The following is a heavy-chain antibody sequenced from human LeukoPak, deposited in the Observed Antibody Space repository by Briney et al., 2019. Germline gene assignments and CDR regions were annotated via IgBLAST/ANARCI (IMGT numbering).Heavy chain of an antibody. J-gene: IGHJ3*02. V-gene: IGHV4-61*02. CDR1: GGSISSGSYY. D-gene: IGHD3-3*02. CDR2: IYTSGST. CDR3: VRLAAFDI. Sequence: SQTLSLTCTVSGGSISSGSYYWSWIRQPAGKGLEWIGRIYTSGSTNYNPSLKSRVTISVDTSKNQFSLKLSSVTAADTAVYYCVRLAAFDIWGQGTMVTVSS.